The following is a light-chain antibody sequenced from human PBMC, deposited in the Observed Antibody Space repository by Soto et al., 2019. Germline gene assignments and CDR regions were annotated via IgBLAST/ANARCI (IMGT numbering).Light chain of an antibody. CDR2: RSN. V-gene: IGLV1-47*01. CDR3: SSWDDGLSGPV. J-gene: IGLJ3*02. CDR1: AFNIGSNF. Sequence: QSVLTQPPSASGTPRQRATISCSGSAFNIGSNFVYWYRQFPGMAPKLLIYRSNQRPSGVPERFSASKSGTSASLAITGLRSEDEADYYCSSWDDGLSGPVFGGGTKLTVL.